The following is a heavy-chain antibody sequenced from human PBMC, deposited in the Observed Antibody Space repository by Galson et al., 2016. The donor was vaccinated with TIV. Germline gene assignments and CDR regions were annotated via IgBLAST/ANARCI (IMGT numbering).Heavy chain of an antibody. V-gene: IGHV2-5*02. CDR1: GFSLPTSGVG. CDR3: VHYSGHYYATWYSDS. CDR2: IYWDDDE. Sequence: PALVKPPQTLTLTCTFSGFSLPTSGVGVGWIRQSPRRALEFLALIYWDDDERYSPSLRNRLTIAKDTSKTQVVLTMTNMDPADTATYYCVHYSGHYYATWYSDSRGQGTLVTVSS. J-gene: IGHJ4*02. D-gene: IGHD3-16*01.